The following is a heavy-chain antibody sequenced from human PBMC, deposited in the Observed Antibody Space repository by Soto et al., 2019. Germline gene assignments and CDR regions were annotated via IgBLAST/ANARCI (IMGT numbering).Heavy chain of an antibody. CDR2: IYTTGST. Sequence: TSEPLSLTCPVSEVYISTYFGSLIRPPAGGGLEWIGRIYTTGSTNYNPSLKSRVTMSLDTSRNQFSLKLSSVTAADTAVYYRAREGGYFDSSGSGVYHYHGVDVWGQGTTVTVSS. D-gene: IGHD3-22*01. V-gene: IGHV4-4*07. J-gene: IGHJ6*02. CDR3: AREGGYFDSSGSGVYHYHGVDV. CDR1: EVYISTYF.